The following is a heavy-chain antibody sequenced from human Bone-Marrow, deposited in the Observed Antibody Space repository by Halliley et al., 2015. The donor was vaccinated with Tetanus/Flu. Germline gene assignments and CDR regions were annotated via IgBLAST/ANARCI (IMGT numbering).Heavy chain of an antibody. CDR2: IYSGGNT. V-gene: IGHV3-53*01. D-gene: IGHD1-26*01. CDR1: EFTVSSNY. CDR3: ASSSRGSCDY. Sequence: SLRLSCAASEFTVSSNYMSWVRQAPGRGLEWVSLIYSGGNTYYADSVKGRFTISRDNSKNTVDLQMNCLRTEDTAVYYCASSSRGSCDYWGQGTLVTVSS. J-gene: IGHJ4*02.